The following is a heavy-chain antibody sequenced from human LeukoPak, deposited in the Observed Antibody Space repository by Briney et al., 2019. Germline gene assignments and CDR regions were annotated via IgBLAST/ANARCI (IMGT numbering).Heavy chain of an antibody. V-gene: IGHV3-23*01. D-gene: IGHD3-22*01. CDR2: ISGSGGST. Sequence: HTGGSLRLSCAASGFTFSSYAMSWVRQAPGKGLEWVSAISGSGGSTYYADSVKGRFTISRDNSKNTLYLQMNSLRVEGTAVYYCAKDQRPYYYDSSGYPTGFEYWGQGTLVTVS. CDR3: AKDQRPYYYDSSGYPTGFEY. J-gene: IGHJ4*02. CDR1: GFTFSSYA.